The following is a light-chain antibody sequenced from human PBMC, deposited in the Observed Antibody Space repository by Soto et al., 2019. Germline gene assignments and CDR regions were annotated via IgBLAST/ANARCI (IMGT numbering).Light chain of an antibody. CDR3: SLYTTTSTYV. CDR1: SSDVGGYDY. J-gene: IGLJ1*01. CDR2: EVT. Sequence: QSVLTQPASVSGSPGQSVTISCTGTSSDVGGYDYVSWYQQHPGKAPKFMIYEVTNRPSGVSHRFSASKSGNTASLTISGLQAEDEADYYCSLYTTTSTYVYGTGTKVTVL. V-gene: IGLV2-14*01.